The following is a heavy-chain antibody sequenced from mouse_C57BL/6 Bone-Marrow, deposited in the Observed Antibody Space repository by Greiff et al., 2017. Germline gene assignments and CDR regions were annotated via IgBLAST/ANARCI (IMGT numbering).Heavy chain of an antibody. CDR1: GFNIKDDS. D-gene: IGHD2-2*01. V-gene: IGHV14-4*01. Sequence: VQLQQSGAELVRPGASVKLSCTASGFNIKDDSMHWVKQRPEQGLEWIGWIDPGNGDPEYASKFQGKATISADTSSNTAYLQLSSLTSEDTAVYYCTTAAYGYDGVAYWGQGTLVTVSA. CDR3: TTAAYGYDGVAY. CDR2: IDPGNGDP. J-gene: IGHJ3*01.